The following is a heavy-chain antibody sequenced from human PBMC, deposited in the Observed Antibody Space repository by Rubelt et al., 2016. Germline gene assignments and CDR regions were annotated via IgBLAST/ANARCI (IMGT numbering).Heavy chain of an antibody. J-gene: IGHJ4*02. V-gene: IGHV3-7*03. CDR3: ARDSGGLEDYFDY. CDR2: IKQDGSEK. Sequence: GKGLEWLANIKQDGSEKYYVDSVKGRFTISRDNAKNSLYLQMNSLSAEDTAVYYCARDSGGLEDYFDYWGQGTLVTVSS. D-gene: IGHD3-16*01.